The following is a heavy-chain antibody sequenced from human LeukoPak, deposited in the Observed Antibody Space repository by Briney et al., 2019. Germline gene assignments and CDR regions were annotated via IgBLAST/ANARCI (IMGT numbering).Heavy chain of an antibody. Sequence: GGSLRLSCAASGFTFSSYSMNWVRQAPGKVLEWVSSISSSSSYIYYADSVKGRFTISRDNAKNSLYLQMTSLRAEDTAVYYCARGGDYGDYQSPEVIDYWGQGTLVTVSS. CDR1: GFTFSSYS. CDR2: ISSSSSYI. J-gene: IGHJ4*02. CDR3: ARGGDYGDYQSPEVIDY. V-gene: IGHV3-21*01. D-gene: IGHD4-17*01.